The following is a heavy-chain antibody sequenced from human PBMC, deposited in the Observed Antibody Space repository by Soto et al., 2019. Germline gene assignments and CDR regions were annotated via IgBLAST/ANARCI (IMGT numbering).Heavy chain of an antibody. CDR1: GFTFSSYG. J-gene: IGHJ4*02. V-gene: IGHV3-30*18. CDR2: ISYDGSNK. CDR3: AKDGGDIVVVVAAEYFDY. D-gene: IGHD2-15*01. Sequence: ESGGGVVQPGRSLRLSCAASGFTFSSYGMHWVRQAPGKGLEWVAVISYDGSNKYYADSVKGRFTISRDNSKNTLYLQMNSLRAEDTAVYYCAKDGGDIVVVVAAEYFDYWGQGTLVTVSS.